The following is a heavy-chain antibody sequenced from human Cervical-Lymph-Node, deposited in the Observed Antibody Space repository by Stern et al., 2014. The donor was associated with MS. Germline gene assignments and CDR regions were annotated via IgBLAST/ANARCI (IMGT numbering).Heavy chain of an antibody. J-gene: IGHJ6*02. D-gene: IGHD2-2*01. V-gene: IGHV5-51*01. Sequence: VQLGQSGAEVKKPGESLKISCKGSGYNFGDYWIGWVRQKPGKGLEWLGTIFPADFDSRYSPSFEGQVTISADESISTAFLQSSSLKASDTGIYYCARHQPAATFAMDVWGQGTTVIVSS. CDR1: GYNFGDYW. CDR3: ARHQPAATFAMDV. CDR2: IFPADFDS.